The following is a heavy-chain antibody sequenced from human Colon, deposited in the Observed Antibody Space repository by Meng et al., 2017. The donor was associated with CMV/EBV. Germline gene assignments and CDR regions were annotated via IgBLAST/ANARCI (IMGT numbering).Heavy chain of an antibody. J-gene: IGHJ4*02. Sequence: GESLKISCAASGFTFSSYGMHWVRQAPGKGLEWVAFIRYDGSNKYYADSVKGRFTISRDNSKNTLYLQMNSLRAEDTATFYCARHGFGDYSYYFDHWGQGILVTVSS. V-gene: IGHV3-30*02. CDR2: IRYDGSNK. D-gene: IGHD4-17*01. CDR1: GFTFSSYG. CDR3: ARHGFGDYSYYFDH.